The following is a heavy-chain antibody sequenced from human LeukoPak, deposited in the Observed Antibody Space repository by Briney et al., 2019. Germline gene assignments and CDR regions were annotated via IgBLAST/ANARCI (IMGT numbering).Heavy chain of an antibody. CDR2: ISAYNGNT. CDR3: ARVASYSSGWVY. CDR1: GYTFTSYG. D-gene: IGHD6-19*01. V-gene: IGHV1-18*01. Sequence: ASVKVSCKASGYTFTSYGISLVRQAHGHGLEWMGWISAYNGNTNYAQKLQGRVTMTTDTSTSTAYMELRSLRSDDTVVYYCARVASYSSGWVYWGQGTLVTVSS. J-gene: IGHJ4*02.